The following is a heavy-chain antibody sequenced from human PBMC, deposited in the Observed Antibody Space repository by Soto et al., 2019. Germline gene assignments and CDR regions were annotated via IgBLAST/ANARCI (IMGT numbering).Heavy chain of an antibody. J-gene: IGHJ3*02. D-gene: IGHD3-22*01. Sequence: PSETLSLTCNVSGASISSGDYYWSWIRQPPGKGLEWIGYIYFSETTSYNPSLKSRVTISGDKSKNQFSLRLTSVTAADTAVYFCARACFFDISGFSDAFDIWGPGTVVTVSS. CDR1: GASISSGDYY. V-gene: IGHV4-30-4*01. CDR2: IYFSETT. CDR3: ARACFFDISGFSDAFDI.